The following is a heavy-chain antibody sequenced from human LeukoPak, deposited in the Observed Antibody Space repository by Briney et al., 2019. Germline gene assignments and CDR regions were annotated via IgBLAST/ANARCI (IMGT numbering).Heavy chain of an antibody. Sequence: GGSLRLSCAASGFTVSSNDMSWVRQAPGKGLECISVIYSGGSTDYADSVKGRLTVSRDNSKNTLYLQMNSLRAEDTAVYYCARVVGHDYDDYYLEYWGQGTLGTVSS. V-gene: IGHV3-53*01. D-gene: IGHD4/OR15-4a*01. CDR3: ARVVGHDYDDYYLEY. CDR2: IYSGGST. CDR1: GFTVSSND. J-gene: IGHJ4*02.